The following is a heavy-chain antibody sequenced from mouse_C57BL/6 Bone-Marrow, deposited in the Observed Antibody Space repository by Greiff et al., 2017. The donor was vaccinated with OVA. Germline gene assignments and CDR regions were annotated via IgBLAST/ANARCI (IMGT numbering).Heavy chain of an antibody. D-gene: IGHD2-4*01. CDR2: ISGGGGNT. V-gene: IGHV5-9*01. CDR3: ARVYYDYDGVYYAMDY. J-gene: IGHJ4*01. Sequence: DVMLVESGGGLVKPGGSLKLSCAASGFTFSSYAMSWVRQTPEKRLEWVATISGGGGNTYYPDSVKGRFTISRDNAKNTLYLQMSSLRSEDTALYYCARVYYDYDGVYYAMDYWGQGTSVTVSS. CDR1: GFTFSSYA.